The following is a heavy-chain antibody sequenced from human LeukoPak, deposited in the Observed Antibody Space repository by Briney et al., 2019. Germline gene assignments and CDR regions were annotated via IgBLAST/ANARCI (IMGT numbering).Heavy chain of an antibody. CDR3: ARVVAVAGTSYYYHYGMDV. D-gene: IGHD6-19*01. CDR1: GGSISSGDYY. CDR2: IYYSGST. J-gene: IGHJ6*02. Sequence: SQTLSLTCTVSGGSISSGDYYWSCIRQPPGKGLEWIGYIYYSGSTYYNPSLKSRVTISVDTSKNQFSLKLSSVTAADTAVYYCARVVAVAGTSYYYHYGMDVWGQGTTVTVSS. V-gene: IGHV4-30-4*01.